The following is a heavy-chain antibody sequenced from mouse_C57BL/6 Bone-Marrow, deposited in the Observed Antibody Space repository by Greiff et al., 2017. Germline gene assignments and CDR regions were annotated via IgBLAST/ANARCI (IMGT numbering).Heavy chain of an antibody. J-gene: IGHJ2*01. V-gene: IGHV1-42*01. Sequence: EVQLQQSGPELVKPGASVKISCKASGYSFTGYYMNWVKQSPEKSLEWIGEINPSTGGTTYNQKFKAKATLTVDKSSSTAYMQLKSLTSEDSAVYYCARSRQLRLQQYFDYWGQGTTLTVSS. CDR2: INPSTGGT. CDR3: ARSRQLRLQQYFDY. D-gene: IGHD3-2*02. CDR1: GYSFTGYY.